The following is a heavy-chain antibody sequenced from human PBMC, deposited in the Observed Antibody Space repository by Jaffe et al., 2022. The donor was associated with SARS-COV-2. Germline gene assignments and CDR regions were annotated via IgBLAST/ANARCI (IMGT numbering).Heavy chain of an antibody. CDR3: ARGLWEGVGATLFFDDAFDI. CDR2: ISSSGSTI. J-gene: IGHJ3*02. Sequence: EVQLVESGGGLVQPGGSLRLSCAASGFTFSSYEMNWVRQAPGKGLEWVSYISSSGSTIYYADSVKGRFTISRDNAKNSLYLQMNSLRAEDTAVYYCARGLWEGVGATLFFDDAFDIWGQGTMVTVSS. V-gene: IGHV3-48*03. D-gene: IGHD1-26*01. CDR1: GFTFSSYE.